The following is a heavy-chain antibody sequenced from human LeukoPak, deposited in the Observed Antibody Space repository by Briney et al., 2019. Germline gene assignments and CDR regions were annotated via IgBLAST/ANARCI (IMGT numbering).Heavy chain of an antibody. CDR1: GFTLSSYA. Sequence: PGGSLRLSCAASGFTLSSYAMSWVRQAPGKGLEWVSAISGGGGSTYYADSVKGRFTISRDNSKNTLYLQMNSLRAEDTAVYYCAKIVVVPAAIYWDAFDIWGQGTMVTVSS. D-gene: IGHD2-2*01. V-gene: IGHV3-23*01. CDR2: ISGGGGST. CDR3: AKIVVVPAAIYWDAFDI. J-gene: IGHJ3*02.